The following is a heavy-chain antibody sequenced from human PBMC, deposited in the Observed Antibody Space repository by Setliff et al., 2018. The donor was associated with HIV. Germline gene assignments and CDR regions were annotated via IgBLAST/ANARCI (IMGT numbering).Heavy chain of an antibody. J-gene: IGHJ6*02. V-gene: IGHV1-69*13. CDR2: IIPIFGTA. Sequence: ASVKVSCKASGGTFSSYAISWVRQAPGQGLEWMGGIIPIFGTANYAQKFQGRVTITADESTSTTYLELSSLRSEDTAVYYCARTFGDLKHYNYYYTIAVWGQGTTVTVSS. D-gene: IGHD3-10*01. CDR3: ARTFGDLKHYNYYYTIAV. CDR1: GGTFSSYA.